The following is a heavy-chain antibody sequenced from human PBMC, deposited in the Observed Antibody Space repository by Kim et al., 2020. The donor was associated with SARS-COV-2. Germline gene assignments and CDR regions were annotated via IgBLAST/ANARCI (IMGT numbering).Heavy chain of an antibody. V-gene: IGHV4-61*01. J-gene: IGHJ6*02. Sequence: SETLSLTCTVSGGSVSSGSYYWSWIRQPPGKGLEWIGYIYYSGSTNYNPSLKSRVTISVDTSKNQFSLKLSSVTAADTAVYYCARDTIVVVPAAPDGGMDVWGQGTTVTVSS. CDR1: GGSVSSGSYY. CDR3: ARDTIVVVPAAPDGGMDV. D-gene: IGHD2-2*01. CDR2: IYYSGST.